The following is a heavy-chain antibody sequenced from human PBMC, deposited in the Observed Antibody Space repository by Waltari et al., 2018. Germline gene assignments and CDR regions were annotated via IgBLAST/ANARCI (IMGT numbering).Heavy chain of an antibody. CDR1: GGSFSGYY. V-gene: IGHV4-34*01. CDR2: INHSGST. Sequence: VQLQQWGAGLLKPSETLSLTCAVYGGSFSGYYWSWIRQPPGKGLEWIGEINHSGSTNYNPSLKSRVTISVDTSKNQFSLKLSSVTAADTAVYYCARQAALRLGELSLHFDYWGQGTLVTVSS. J-gene: IGHJ4*02. D-gene: IGHD3-16*02. CDR3: ARQAALRLGELSLHFDY.